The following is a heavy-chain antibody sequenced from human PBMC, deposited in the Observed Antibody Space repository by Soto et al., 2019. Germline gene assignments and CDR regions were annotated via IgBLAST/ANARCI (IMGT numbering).Heavy chain of an antibody. CDR3: ARQSRTYTVTTPDYFDY. CDR1: GGSIISTSYY. CDR2: IYYSGST. V-gene: IGHV4-39*01. D-gene: IGHD4-17*01. Sequence: SETLSLTCTVSGGSIISTSYYWGWIRQPPGKGLEWIGSIYYSGSTYYNPSLKSRVTISVDTSKNQFSLKLSSVTAADTAVYYCARQSRTYTVTTPDYFDYWGQGSLVTVS. J-gene: IGHJ4*02.